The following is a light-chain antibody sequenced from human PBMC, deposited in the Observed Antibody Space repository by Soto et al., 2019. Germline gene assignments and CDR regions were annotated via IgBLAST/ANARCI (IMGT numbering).Light chain of an antibody. V-gene: IGKV3-20*01. J-gene: IGKJ5*01. CDR2: GAS. CDR1: QSFSSSY. CDR3: QQYATSPWK. Sequence: EIVLTQSPGSLSLSPGERATLSCRASQSFSSSYLAWYQQKPGQAPRLLIYGASSRATGIPDRFGGSGFGTDFTLTISRLEPEDFALYYCQQYATSPWKFGQGTRLEIK.